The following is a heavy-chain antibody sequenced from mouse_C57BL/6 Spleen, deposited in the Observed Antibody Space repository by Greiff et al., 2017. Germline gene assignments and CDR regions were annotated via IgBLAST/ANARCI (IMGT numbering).Heavy chain of an antibody. CDR2: IDPSDSYT. J-gene: IGHJ3*01. Sequence: QVQLQQPGAELVKPGASVKLSCKASGYTFTSYWMQWVKQRPGQGLEWIGEIDPSDSYTNYNQKFKGKATLTVDTSSSTAYMQLSSLTSEDSAVYYCARGDYDGGFAYWGQGTLVTVSA. V-gene: IGHV1-50*01. CDR1: GYTFTSYW. D-gene: IGHD2-4*01. CDR3: ARGDYDGGFAY.